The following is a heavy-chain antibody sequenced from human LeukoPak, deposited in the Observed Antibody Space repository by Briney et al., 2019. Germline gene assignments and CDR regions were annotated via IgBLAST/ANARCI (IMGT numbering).Heavy chain of an antibody. V-gene: IGHV4-59*01. J-gene: IGHJ5*02. CDR2: IYYSGST. CDR3: ARERIAAVNWFDP. CDR1: GGSISSYY. Sequence: SETLSLTCTVSGGSISSYYWSWIRHPPGEGLEWIGYIYYSGSTNYNPSLKSRVTIPVDTSKNQFSLKLSSVTAADTAVYYCARERIAAVNWFDPWGQGTLVTVSS. D-gene: IGHD6-25*01.